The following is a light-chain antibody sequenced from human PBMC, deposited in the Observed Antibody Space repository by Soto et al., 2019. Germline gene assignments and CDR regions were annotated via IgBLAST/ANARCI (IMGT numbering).Light chain of an antibody. CDR1: SSDVGSYNY. Sequence: QSVLTQPASVSGSPGQSITISCTGTSSDVGSYNYVSWYQQHPGKAPKLLIYDVSDRPSGVVNRFSGSKSGNTASLTISGLQTEDEADYYCSSYTSNRTYVFGTGTKATVL. CDR3: SSYTSNRTYV. CDR2: DVS. J-gene: IGLJ1*01. V-gene: IGLV2-14*01.